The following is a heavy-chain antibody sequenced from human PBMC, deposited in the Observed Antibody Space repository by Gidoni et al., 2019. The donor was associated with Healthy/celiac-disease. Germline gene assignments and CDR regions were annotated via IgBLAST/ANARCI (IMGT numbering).Heavy chain of an antibody. D-gene: IGHD5-12*01. CDR3: ARVTLSGYDF. V-gene: IGHV6-1*01. CDR2: TSYRSKWYN. CDR1: GDRVSSNSAA. Sequence: QVLLQLSGPALVKPSQTPSLTCAISGDRVSSNSAAWTWIRQSPARGLVWLGRTSYRSKWYNEYAVSVKSRITINPDTTKNQFSRQLNSVAPEDTAVYYCARVTLSGYDFWGQGTMVTVSS. J-gene: IGHJ3*01.